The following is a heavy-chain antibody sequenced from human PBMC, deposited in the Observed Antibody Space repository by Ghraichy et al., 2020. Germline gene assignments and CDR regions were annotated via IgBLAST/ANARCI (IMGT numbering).Heavy chain of an antibody. CDR3: AREAGMVRGVIYYYMDV. Sequence: VKVSCKASGGTFSSYAISWVRQAPGQGLEWMGGIIPIFGTANYAQKFQGRVTITADKSTSTAYMELSSLRSEDTAVYYCAREAGMVRGVIYYYMDVWGKGTTVTVSS. CDR1: GGTFSSYA. J-gene: IGHJ6*03. CDR2: IIPIFGTA. V-gene: IGHV1-69*13. D-gene: IGHD3-10*01.